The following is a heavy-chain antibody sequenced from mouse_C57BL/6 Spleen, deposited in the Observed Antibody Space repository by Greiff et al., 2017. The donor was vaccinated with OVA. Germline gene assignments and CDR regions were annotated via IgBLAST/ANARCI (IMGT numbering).Heavy chain of an antibody. CDR1: GFTFSDYY. J-gene: IGHJ1*03. CDR2: INYDGSST. CDR3: AREAYYSDWYFDV. Sequence: EVKVVESEGGLVQPGSSMKLSCTASGFTFSDYYMAWVRQVPEKGLEWVANINYDGSSTYYLDSLKSRFIISRDNAKNILYLQMSSLKSEDTATYYCAREAYYSDWYFDVWGTGTTVTVSS. D-gene: IGHD1-1*01. V-gene: IGHV5-16*01.